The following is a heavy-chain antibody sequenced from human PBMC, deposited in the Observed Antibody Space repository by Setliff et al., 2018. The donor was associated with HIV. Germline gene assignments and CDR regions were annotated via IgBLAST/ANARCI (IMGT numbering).Heavy chain of an antibody. D-gene: IGHD1-26*01. CDR3: ARDVSGSPFDY. V-gene: IGHV4-34*01. CDR2: VNHSGST. CDR1: GGSLSGSY. J-gene: IGHJ4*02. Sequence: SQTLSLTCGVSGGSLSGSYWSWIRQSPEKGLEWIGEVNHSGSTNYHPSLKSRVTISVDTSKNQFFLKLSSVAAADTAVYYCARDVSGSPFDYWGQGTLVTVSS.